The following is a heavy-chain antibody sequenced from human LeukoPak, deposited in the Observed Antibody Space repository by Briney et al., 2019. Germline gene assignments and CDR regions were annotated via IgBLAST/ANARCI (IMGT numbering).Heavy chain of an antibody. D-gene: IGHD6-13*01. Sequence: GGSLRLSCAASGFTFSNYAMSWVRQAPGKGPEWVSAVTGSGGDAFYVDSVKGRFTISRDNSKNTLSLQMNSLRVEDTAVYYCAKSRAAATTLLFDYWGQGTLVTVSS. V-gene: IGHV3-23*01. CDR2: VTGSGGDA. CDR1: GFTFSNYA. J-gene: IGHJ4*02. CDR3: AKSRAAATTLLFDY.